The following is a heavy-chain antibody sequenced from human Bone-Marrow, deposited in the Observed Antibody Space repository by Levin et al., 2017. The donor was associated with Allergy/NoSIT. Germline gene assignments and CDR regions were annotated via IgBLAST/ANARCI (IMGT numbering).Heavy chain of an antibody. Sequence: LSLPCAASGFIFRSSAMSWVRQAPGKGLEWVSSISASDDSTYYTDSVKGRLTISRDNSKNTIYLQMNSLRAEDTAVYYCAKVRRGLDAFDIWGQGTMVTVSS. J-gene: IGHJ3*02. CDR2: ISASDDST. V-gene: IGHV3-23*01. D-gene: IGHD3/OR15-3a*01. CDR3: AKVRRGLDAFDI. CDR1: GFIFRSSA.